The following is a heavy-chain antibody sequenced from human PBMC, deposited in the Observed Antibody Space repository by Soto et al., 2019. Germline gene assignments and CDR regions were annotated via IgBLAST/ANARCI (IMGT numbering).Heavy chain of an antibody. V-gene: IGHV3-30-3*01. CDR1: GFTFSSYA. D-gene: IGHD1-1*01. J-gene: IGHJ4*02. Sequence: QVQLVESGGGVVQPGRSLRLSCAASGFTFSSYAMHWVRQAPGKGLEWVAVISYDGSNKYYADSVKGRFTISRDNSKNTLYLQMNSLRAEDTAVYYCARDWKGTYYFDYWGQGTLVTVSS. CDR2: ISYDGSNK. CDR3: ARDWKGTYYFDY.